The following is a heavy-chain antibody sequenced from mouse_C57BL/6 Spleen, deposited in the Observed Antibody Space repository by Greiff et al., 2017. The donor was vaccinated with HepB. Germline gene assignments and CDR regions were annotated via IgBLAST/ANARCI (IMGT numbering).Heavy chain of an antibody. J-gene: IGHJ2*01. D-gene: IGHD2-3*01. CDR1: GYAFSSSW. CDR2: IYPGDGDT. CDR3: ARSGYYSYYFDY. V-gene: IGHV1-82*01. Sequence: QVQLQQSGPELVKPGASVKISCKASGYAFSSSWMNWVKKRPGKGLEWIGRIYPGDGDTNYNGKFKGKATLTADKSSSTAYMQLSSLTSEDSAVYFCARSGYYSYYFDYWGQGTTLTVSS.